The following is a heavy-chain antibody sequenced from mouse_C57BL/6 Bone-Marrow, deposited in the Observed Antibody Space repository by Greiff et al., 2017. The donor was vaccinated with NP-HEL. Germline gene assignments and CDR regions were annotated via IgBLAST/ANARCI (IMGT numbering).Heavy chain of an antibody. J-gene: IGHJ2*01. CDR2: IRSKSNNYAT. Sequence: EVQRVESGGGLVQPKGSLKLSCAASGFSFNTYAMNWVRQAPGKGLEWVARIRSKSNNYATYYADSVKDRFTISRDDSESMLYLQMNNLKTEDTAMYYCVRQGYYGNHFDYWGQGTTLTVSS. V-gene: IGHV10-1*01. D-gene: IGHD2-1*01. CDR1: GFSFNTYA. CDR3: VRQGYYGNHFDY.